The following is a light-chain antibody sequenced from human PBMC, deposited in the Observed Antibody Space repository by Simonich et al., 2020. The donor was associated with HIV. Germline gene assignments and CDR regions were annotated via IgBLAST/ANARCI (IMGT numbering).Light chain of an antibody. V-gene: IGLV2-14*01. CDR2: DVS. CDR3: SSYTSSSTLV. Sequence: QSALTQPASVSGSPGQSITISCTGTISAVGGYNYVSWYQQHPGKAPKLMIYDVSKRPSGVATRFSGSKSGNTASLTISGLQAEDEADYYCSSYTSSSTLVFGGGTKLTVL. CDR1: ISAVGGYNY. J-gene: IGLJ3*02.